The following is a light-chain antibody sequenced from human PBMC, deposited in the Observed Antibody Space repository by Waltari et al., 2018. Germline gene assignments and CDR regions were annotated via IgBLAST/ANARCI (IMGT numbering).Light chain of an antibody. Sequence: EIVLTQSPGTLSLSPGERATLSCWASQSVGRSLAWYQQKRGQAPRLLIFGASTRATGLPGRFRGSGSGTDFSLTISRLEPEDFAVYYCQHYVKLPVTFGQGTKVEIK. CDR1: QSVGRS. CDR3: QHYVKLPVT. V-gene: IGKV3-20*01. CDR2: GAS. J-gene: IGKJ1*01.